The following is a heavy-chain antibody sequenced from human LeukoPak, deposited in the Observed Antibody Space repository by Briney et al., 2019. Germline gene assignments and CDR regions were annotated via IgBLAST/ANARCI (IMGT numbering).Heavy chain of an antibody. CDR2: VNPDSGGT. D-gene: IGHD2-2*01. CDR1: GYTFTGYY. CDR3: ARGPALYCSSTSCYPNWFDP. J-gene: IGHJ5*02. Sequence: GASVKVSCKPSGYTFTGYYMHWVRQAPGQGLEWMGWVNPDSGGTNYAQKFQGRVTMTRDTSISTAYMELSRLRSDDTAVYYCARGPALYCSSTSCYPNWFDPWGQGTLVTVSS. V-gene: IGHV1-2*02.